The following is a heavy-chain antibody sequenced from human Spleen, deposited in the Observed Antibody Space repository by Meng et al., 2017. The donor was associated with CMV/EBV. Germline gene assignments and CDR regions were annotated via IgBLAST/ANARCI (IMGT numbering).Heavy chain of an antibody. CDR3: ASQAVVGIWVYDY. Sequence: GGSLRLSCAASGFMFSTYGMQWVRLTPGKGLEWVANIWYDENEKNYADSVKGRFTISRDNSKNTLYLQMNSLTTEDTAVYYCASQAVVGIWVYDYWGQGTLVTVSS. D-gene: IGHD2-15*01. CDR2: IWYDENEK. V-gene: IGHV3-30*02. CDR1: GFMFSTYG. J-gene: IGHJ4*02.